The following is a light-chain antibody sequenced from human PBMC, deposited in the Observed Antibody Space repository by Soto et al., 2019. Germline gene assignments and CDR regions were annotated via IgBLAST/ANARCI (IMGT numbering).Light chain of an antibody. CDR2: AAS. CDR1: RSISSY. V-gene: IGKV1-39*01. J-gene: IGKJ2*01. CDR3: QQSYSTPYT. Sequence: DIQMTQSPSSLCASVGDRVTMTCRASRSISSYLNWYQQKPGKAPMLLSYAASSLQSGVPSRFSGSGSGTDFTLTISSLQPEDFATYYCQQSYSTPYTFGQGTKLEIK.